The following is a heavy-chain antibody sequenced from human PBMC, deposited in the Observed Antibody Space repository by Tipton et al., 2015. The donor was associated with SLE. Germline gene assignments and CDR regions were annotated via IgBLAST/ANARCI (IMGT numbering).Heavy chain of an antibody. Sequence: QLVQSGGGVVQPGRSLRLSCAASGFTFSTYALHWVRQAPGKGLEWVAIISYDGNKKYYADSVQGRFTISRDNSKNTLYLQMNSLRAGDTAVYYCARRGLSGSIDYWGQGTLVTVSS. CDR1: GFTFSTYA. D-gene: IGHD3-10*01. J-gene: IGHJ4*02. CDR3: ARRGLSGSIDY. V-gene: IGHV3-30*04. CDR2: ISYDGNKK.